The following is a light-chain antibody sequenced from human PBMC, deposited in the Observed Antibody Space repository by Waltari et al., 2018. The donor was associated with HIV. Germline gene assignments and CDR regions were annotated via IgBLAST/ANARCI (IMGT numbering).Light chain of an antibody. J-gene: IGLJ1*01. V-gene: IGLV1-47*01. CDR3: VGWDSRLRGYV. CDR1: SSNIENDN. CDR2: KDT. Sequence: QSVLTQPPSASGAPGQRVTISCSGSSSNIENDNVYWYQQFPGAAPKLLIYKDTKRPSGVPDRFTGSKSSTSASLAIGGLRSDDEADYYCVGWDSRLRGYVFGAGTKVTVL.